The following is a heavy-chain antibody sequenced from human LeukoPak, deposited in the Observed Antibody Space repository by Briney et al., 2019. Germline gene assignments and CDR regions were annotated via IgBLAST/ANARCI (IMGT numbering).Heavy chain of an antibody. CDR3: ARLGSSWYLDY. CDR2: IYYSGST. D-gene: IGHD6-13*01. V-gene: IGHV4-59*01. J-gene: IGHJ4*02. Sequence: SETLSLTCTVSGGSISSYYWSWIRQPPGKGLEWIGHIYYSGSTNYNPSLKSRVTISVDTSKNQFSLKLSSVTAADTAVYYCARLGSSWYLDYWGQGTLVTVSS. CDR1: GGSISSYY.